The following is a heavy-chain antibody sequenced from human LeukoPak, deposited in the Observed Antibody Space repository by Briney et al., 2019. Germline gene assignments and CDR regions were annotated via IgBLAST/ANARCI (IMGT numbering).Heavy chain of an antibody. Sequence: GGSLRLSCAASGFTFDDYGMSWVRQAPGKGLEWVSVIYSGGSTYYADSVKGRFTISRDNSKNTLYLQMNSLRAEDTAVYYCARVTDSRRLYYYYYYMDVWGKGTTVTISS. CDR3: ARVTDSRRLYYYYYYMDV. CDR1: GFTFDDYG. D-gene: IGHD1-14*01. CDR2: IYSGGST. J-gene: IGHJ6*03. V-gene: IGHV3-66*01.